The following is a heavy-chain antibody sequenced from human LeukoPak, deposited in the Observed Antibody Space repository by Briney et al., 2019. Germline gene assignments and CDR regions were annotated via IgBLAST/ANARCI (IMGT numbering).Heavy chain of an antibody. J-gene: IGHJ1*01. CDR2: ISSSSSYI. CDR3: ADGSGSY. Sequence: GGSLRLSCAASGFTFSSYSMKWVRLAPGKGLEWVSSISSSSSYIYYADSVKGRFTISRDNAKNSLYLQMNSLRAEDTAVYYCADGSGSYWGQGTLVTVSS. D-gene: IGHD3-10*01. V-gene: IGHV3-21*01. CDR1: GFTFSSYS.